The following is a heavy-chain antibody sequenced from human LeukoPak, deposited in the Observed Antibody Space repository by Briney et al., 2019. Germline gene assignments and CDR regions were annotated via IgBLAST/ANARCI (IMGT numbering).Heavy chain of an antibody. V-gene: IGHV3-30*02. CDR3: AKDGTSRYEGIDP. Sequence: PGGSLRLSCAASGFTFSSYAMSWVRQAPGKGLEWVAFIRYDGSNKYYADSVKGRFTISRDNSKNTLYLQMNSLRAEDTAVYHCAKDGTSRYEGIDPWGQGTLVTVSS. D-gene: IGHD2-2*01. CDR2: IRYDGSNK. CDR1: GFTFSSYA. J-gene: IGHJ5*02.